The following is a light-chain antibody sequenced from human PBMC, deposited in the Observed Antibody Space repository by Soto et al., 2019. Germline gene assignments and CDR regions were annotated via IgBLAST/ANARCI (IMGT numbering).Light chain of an antibody. CDR3: QQYYSIPWT. V-gene: IGKV4-1*01. CDR1: QSVLYSSNNKNY. CDR2: WAS. Sequence: DIVMTQSPDSLAVSLGERATINCKSSQSVLYSSNNKNYLAWYQQKPRQPPKLLIYWASTRESGVPDRFSGSGSGTDFTLTISSLHAEDVAVYYCQQYYSIPWTFGQGTKVEIK. J-gene: IGKJ1*01.